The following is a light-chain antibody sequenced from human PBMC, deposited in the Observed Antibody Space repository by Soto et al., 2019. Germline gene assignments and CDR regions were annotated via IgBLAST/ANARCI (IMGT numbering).Light chain of an antibody. Sequence: QSVLTQPPSASGSPGQSVTISCTGTSSDVGGYNYVSWYQQHTGKAPKLMIYEVTKRPSGVPDRFSGSKSGSTASLTVSGLQAEDEADYYCSSYAGSNNVVFGGGTKLTVL. CDR1: SSDVGGYNY. CDR3: SSYAGSNNVV. CDR2: EVT. V-gene: IGLV2-8*01. J-gene: IGLJ2*01.